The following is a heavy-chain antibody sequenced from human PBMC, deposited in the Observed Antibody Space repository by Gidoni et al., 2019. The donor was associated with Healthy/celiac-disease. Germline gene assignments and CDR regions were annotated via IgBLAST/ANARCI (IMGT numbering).Heavy chain of an antibody. J-gene: IGHJ6*02. CDR3: ARAGAQIRGSYWELALRRYYYGMDV. CDR2: IYHSGST. Sequence: QVQLQESGPGLVKPSGTLSLTCAVSGGSISSSNWWSWVRQPPGKGLERIGEIYHSGSTNYNPSLKSRVTITVEKSKNQFSLKLSSVTAADTAVYYCARAGAQIRGSYWELALRRYYYGMDVWGQGTTVTVSS. D-gene: IGHD1-26*01. V-gene: IGHV4-4*02. CDR1: GGSISSSNW.